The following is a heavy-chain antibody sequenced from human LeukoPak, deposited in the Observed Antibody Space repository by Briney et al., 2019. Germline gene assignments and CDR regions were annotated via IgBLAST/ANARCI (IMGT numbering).Heavy chain of an antibody. CDR1: GDSITSYY. Sequence: SETLSLTCTVSGDSITSYYWSWIRQPPGKGLEWIGYFYSSGSTNYKYSLKSRVTISADTSKNKLSLKLSSLTAADTAVYYCARVNPVTTMGDRFDPWGQGSLVTVSS. CDR3: ARVNPVTTMGDRFDP. J-gene: IGHJ5*02. V-gene: IGHV4-59*01. CDR2: FYSSGST. D-gene: IGHD3-16*01.